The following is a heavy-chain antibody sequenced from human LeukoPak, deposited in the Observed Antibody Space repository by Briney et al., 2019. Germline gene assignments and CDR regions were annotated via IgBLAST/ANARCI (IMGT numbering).Heavy chain of an antibody. D-gene: IGHD4-23*01. CDR3: ARGTYGGNSGVGY. Sequence: GGSLRLSCAASGFTFGSCWMNWVRQAPGKGLVWVSRINSDGSSTSYADSVKGRFTTSRDNAKNTLYLQMNSLRAEDTAVYYCARGTYGGNSGVGYWGQGTLVTVSS. J-gene: IGHJ4*02. V-gene: IGHV3-74*01. CDR2: INSDGSST. CDR1: GFTFGSCW.